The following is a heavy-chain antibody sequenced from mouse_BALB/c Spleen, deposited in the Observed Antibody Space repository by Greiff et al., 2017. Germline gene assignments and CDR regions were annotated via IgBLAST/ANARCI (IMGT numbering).Heavy chain of an antibody. CDR2: IDPYNGGT. CDR1: GYAFTSYN. J-gene: IGHJ4*01. D-gene: IGHD3-2*01. V-gene: IGHV1S135*01. Sequence: EVQRVESGPELVKPGASVKVSCKASGYAFTSYNMYWVKQSHGKSLEWIGYIDPYNGGTSYNQKFKGKATLTVDKSSSTAYMHLNSLTSEDSAVYYCAREGQTARATDYAMDYWGQGTSVTVSS. CDR3: AREGQTARATDYAMDY.